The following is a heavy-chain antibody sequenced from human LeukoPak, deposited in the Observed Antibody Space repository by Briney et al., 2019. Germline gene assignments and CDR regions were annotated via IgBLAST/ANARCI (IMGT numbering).Heavy chain of an antibody. CDR3: ARDSSSWQFDY. Sequence: SETLSLTCTVSGGSISRYYWSWIRQPPGKGLEWIGYIYYSGSTNYNPSLKSRVTISVDTSKNQFSLKLSSVTAADTAVYYCARDSSSWQFDYWGQGTLVTVSS. CDR1: GGSISRYY. J-gene: IGHJ4*02. D-gene: IGHD6-13*01. V-gene: IGHV4-59*12. CDR2: IYYSGST.